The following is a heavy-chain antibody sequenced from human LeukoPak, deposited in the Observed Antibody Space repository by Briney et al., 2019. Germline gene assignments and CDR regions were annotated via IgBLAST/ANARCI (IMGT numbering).Heavy chain of an antibody. CDR2: INPNSGGT. D-gene: IGHD3-10*01. CDR3: TRETYYASGRLYNRIDY. Sequence: ASVTVSCKASGYTFTGYYIHWVRQAPGQGLEWMGWINPNSGGTNYAQKFQGRVTMTRDTSISTAYMDLSRLRSDDTAVYYCTRETYYASGRLYNRIDYWGQGTLVTVSS. V-gene: IGHV1-2*02. CDR1: GYTFTGYY. J-gene: IGHJ4*02.